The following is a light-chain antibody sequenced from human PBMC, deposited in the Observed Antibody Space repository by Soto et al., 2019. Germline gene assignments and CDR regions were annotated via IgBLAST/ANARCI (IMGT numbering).Light chain of an antibody. V-gene: IGKV3-11*01. CDR3: HQRSNWPLT. Sequence: EILFTQSPGTLSLSAGERATLSCRSSQSVSSDYLAWYQHKPGQAPRLLIYDTSNRATGIPARFSGSGSGTDFTLTISSLEPEDFAVYYCHQRSNWPLTFGGGTKVDIK. CDR2: DTS. J-gene: IGKJ4*01. CDR1: QSVSSDY.